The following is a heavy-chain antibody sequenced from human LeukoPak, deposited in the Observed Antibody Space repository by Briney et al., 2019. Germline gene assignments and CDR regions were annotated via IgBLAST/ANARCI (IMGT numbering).Heavy chain of an antibody. D-gene: IGHD4-17*01. CDR2: IYWNDDK. V-gene: IGHV2-5*01. CDR3: AHSGTVTTPHDAFDI. CDR1: GFSLSTSGVG. J-gene: IGHJ3*02. Sequence: SGPTLVNPTQTLTLTCTFSGFSLSTSGVGVGWIRQPPGKALEWLALIYWNDDKRYSPSLKSRLTITKDTSKNQVVLTMTNMDPLDTATYYCAHSGTVTTPHDAFDIWGQGTMVTVSS.